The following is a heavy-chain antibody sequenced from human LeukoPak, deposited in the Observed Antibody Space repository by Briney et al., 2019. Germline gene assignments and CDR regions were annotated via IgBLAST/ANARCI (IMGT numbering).Heavy chain of an antibody. V-gene: IGHV4-34*01. D-gene: IGHD3-9*01. CDR1: GGSFSGYY. CDR3: ARVRYFDWSHDY. J-gene: IGHJ4*02. Sequence: SETLSLTCAVDGGSFSGYYWSWIRQPPGKGLEWIGEINHSGSTNYNPSLKSRVTISVDTSKNQFSLKLSSVTAADTAVYYCARVRYFDWSHDYWGQGTLVTVSS. CDR2: INHSGST.